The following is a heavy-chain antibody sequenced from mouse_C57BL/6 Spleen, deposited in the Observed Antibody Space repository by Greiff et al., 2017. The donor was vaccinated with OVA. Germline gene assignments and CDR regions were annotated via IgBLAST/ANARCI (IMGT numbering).Heavy chain of an antibody. CDR1: GFNIKNTY. V-gene: IGHV14-3*01. CDR2: IDPANGNT. CDR3: ARVYYYGSSHWYFDV. J-gene: IGHJ1*03. Sequence: VQLQQSVAELVRPGASVKLSCTASGFNIKNTYMHWVKQRPEQGLEWIGRIDPANGNTKYAPKFQGKATITADTSSNTAYLQLSSLTSEDTAIYDGARVYYYGSSHWYFDVWGTGTTVTVSS. D-gene: IGHD1-1*01.